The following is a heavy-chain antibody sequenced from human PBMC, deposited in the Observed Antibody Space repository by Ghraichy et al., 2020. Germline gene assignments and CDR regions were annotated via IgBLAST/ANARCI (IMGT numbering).Heavy chain of an antibody. D-gene: IGHD3-3*01. V-gene: IGHV3-21*01. CDR2: ISSSSSYI. CDR3: ARGVDFWSGSFDY. J-gene: IGHJ4*02. Sequence: GGSLRLSCAASGFTFSSYSMNWVRQAPGKGLEWVSSISSSSSYIYYADSVKGRFTISRDNAKNSLYLQMNSLRAEDTAVYYCARGVDFWSGSFDYWGQGTLVTVSS. CDR1: GFTFSSYS.